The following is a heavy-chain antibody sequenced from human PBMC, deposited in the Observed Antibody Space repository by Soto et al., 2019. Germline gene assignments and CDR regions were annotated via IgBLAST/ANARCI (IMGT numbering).Heavy chain of an antibody. CDR3: ASRSSGEYWYFDL. Sequence: EVQLLESGGGLVQPGGSLRLSCAASGFTFSSYAMSWFRQAPGTGLEWVSAISGSGGSTYYADSVKGRFTISRDNSKNTLYLQMNSLRAEDTAVYYCASRSSGEYWYFDLWGRGTLVTVSS. J-gene: IGHJ2*01. V-gene: IGHV3-23*01. CDR1: GFTFSSYA. D-gene: IGHD2-15*01. CDR2: ISGSGGST.